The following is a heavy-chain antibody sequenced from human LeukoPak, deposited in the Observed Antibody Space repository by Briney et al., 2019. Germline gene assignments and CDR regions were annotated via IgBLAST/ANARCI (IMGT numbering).Heavy chain of an antibody. V-gene: IGHV3-7*03. Sequence: GGSLRLSCAASGFTFSSYWMSWVRQAPGKGLEWVANIKQDGSEKYYVDSVKGRFTISRDNAKNSLYLQMNSLRAEDTAVYYCAKGDSSSGWYGYDYWGQGTLVTVSS. CDR2: IKQDGSEK. J-gene: IGHJ4*02. D-gene: IGHD6-19*01. CDR1: GFTFSSYW. CDR3: AKGDSSSGWYGYDY.